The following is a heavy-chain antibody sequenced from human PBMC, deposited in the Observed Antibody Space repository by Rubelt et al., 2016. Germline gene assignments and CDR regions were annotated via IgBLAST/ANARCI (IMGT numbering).Heavy chain of an antibody. D-gene: IGHD7-27*01. V-gene: IGHV4-59*12. J-gene: IGHJ6*02. CDR2: YYSGST. CDR3: ARDLGLYGMDG. Sequence: YYSGSTNYNPSLKSRVTISVDTSKNQFSLKLSSVTAADTAVYYCARDLGLYGMDGWGQGTTVTVSS.